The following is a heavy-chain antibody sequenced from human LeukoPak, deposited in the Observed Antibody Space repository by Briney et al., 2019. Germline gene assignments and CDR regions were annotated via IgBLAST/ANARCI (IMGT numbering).Heavy chain of an antibody. D-gene: IGHD2-2*01. V-gene: IGHV1-24*01. CDR1: GYTLTELS. CDR2: FDPEDGET. Sequence: GASVKVSCKVSGYTLTELSMHWVRQAPGKGLERMGGFDPEDGETIYAQKFQGRVTMTEDTSTDTAYMELSSLRSEDTAVYYCAMTAQYCSSTSCYWFDPWGQGTLVTVSS. J-gene: IGHJ5*02. CDR3: AMTAQYCSSTSCYWFDP.